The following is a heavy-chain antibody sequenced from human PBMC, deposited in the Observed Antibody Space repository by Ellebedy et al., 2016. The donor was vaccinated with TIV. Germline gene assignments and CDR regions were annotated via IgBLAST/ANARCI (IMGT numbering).Heavy chain of an antibody. V-gene: IGHV3-66*01. CDR1: GFTVSSNY. CDR2: IYSGGST. CDR3: ARASPYDSSGYYSAAFDI. D-gene: IGHD3-22*01. J-gene: IGHJ3*02. Sequence: GESLKISCAASGFTVSSNYMSWVRQAPGKGLEWVSGIYSGGSTYYADSVKGRFTISRDNSKNTLYLQMNSLRAEDTAVYYCARASPYDSSGYYSAAFDIWGQGTMVPVSS.